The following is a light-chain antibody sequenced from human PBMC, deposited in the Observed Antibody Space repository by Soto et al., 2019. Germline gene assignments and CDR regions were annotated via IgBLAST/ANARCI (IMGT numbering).Light chain of an antibody. CDR1: SSDVGGFNY. CDR3: SSFTSSITYV. V-gene: IGLV2-14*01. J-gene: IGLJ1*01. CDR2: EVS. Sequence: QSVLTLPASVSGSPGQSITISCTGTSSDVGGFNYVSWYQQQPGRAPKLILYEVSNRPSGVAHRFTGSKSGNTASLTISGLQAEDEADYYCSSFTSSITYVFRTGTKV.